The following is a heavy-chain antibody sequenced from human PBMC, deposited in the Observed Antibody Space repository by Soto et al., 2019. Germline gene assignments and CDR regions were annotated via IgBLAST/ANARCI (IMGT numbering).Heavy chain of an antibody. J-gene: IGHJ4*02. V-gene: IGHV3-49*03. CDR2: IRSKAYGGTT. D-gene: IGHD6-13*01. CDR1: GFTFGDYA. CDR3: TRGVIRFMQQLVPFDY. Sequence: GGSLRLSCTASGFTFGDYAMSWFRQAPGKGLEWVGFIRSKAYGGTTEYAASVKGRFTISRDDSKSIAYLQMNSLKTEDTAVYYCTRGVIRFMQQLVPFDYWGQGTLVTVSS.